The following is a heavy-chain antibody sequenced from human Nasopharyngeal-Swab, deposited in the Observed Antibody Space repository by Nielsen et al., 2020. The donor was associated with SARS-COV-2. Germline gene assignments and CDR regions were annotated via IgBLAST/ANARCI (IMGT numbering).Heavy chain of an antibody. CDR3: ARGWGSSSWYLRFDY. V-gene: IGHV4-34*01. CDR2: INHSGST. J-gene: IGHJ4*02. D-gene: IGHD6-13*01. CDR1: GGSFSGYY. Sequence: SETLSLTCAVYGGSFSGYYWSWIRQPPGKGLEWIGEINHSGSTNYNPSLKSRVTISVDTSKNQFSLKLSSVTAADTAVYYCARGWGSSSWYLRFDYWGQGTLVTVSS.